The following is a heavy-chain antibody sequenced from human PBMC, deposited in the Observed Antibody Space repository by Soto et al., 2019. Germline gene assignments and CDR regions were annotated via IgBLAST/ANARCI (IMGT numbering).Heavy chain of an antibody. D-gene: IGHD6-13*01. Sequence: ASVKVSCKASGYTFTSYYMHWVRQAPGQGLEWMGIINPSGGSTSYAQKFQGRVTMTTDTSTSTAYMELRSLRSDDTAVYYCARDLAAGNCDYWGQGTLVTVS. J-gene: IGHJ4*02. CDR3: ARDLAAGNCDY. V-gene: IGHV1-46*01. CDR1: GYTFTSYY. CDR2: INPSGGST.